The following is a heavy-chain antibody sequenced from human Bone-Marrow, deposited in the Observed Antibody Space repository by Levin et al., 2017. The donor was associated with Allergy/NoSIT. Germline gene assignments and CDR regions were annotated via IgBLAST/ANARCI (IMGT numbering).Heavy chain of an antibody. CDR2: INTDGSST. J-gene: IGHJ5*02. Sequence: PGGSLRLSCAASGFTFSSFWMHWVRQVPGKGLVWVSHINTDGSSTSYADSVKGRFTISRDNAKNTLYLQMNSLRAEDTAVYYCARARRDSSTKNNWFDPWGQGTLVTVSS. CDR3: ARARRDSSTKNNWFDP. CDR1: GFTFSSFW. D-gene: IGHD6-13*01. V-gene: IGHV3-74*01.